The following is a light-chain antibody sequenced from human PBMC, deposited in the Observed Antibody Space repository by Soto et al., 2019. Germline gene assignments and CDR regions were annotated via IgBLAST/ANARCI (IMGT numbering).Light chain of an antibody. CDR3: AAWDDSLSGYV. Sequence: QLVLTQPPSASGTPGQRVTISCSGSSSNIGSNYVYWYQQLPGTAPKLLIYRNNQRPSGVPDRFSGSKSGTSASLAISGLRSEDEADYYCAAWDDSLSGYVFGNGTKVNVL. J-gene: IGLJ1*01. V-gene: IGLV1-47*01. CDR1: SSNIGSNY. CDR2: RNN.